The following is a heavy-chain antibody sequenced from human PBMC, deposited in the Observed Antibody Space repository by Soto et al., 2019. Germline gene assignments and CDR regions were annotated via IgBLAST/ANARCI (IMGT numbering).Heavy chain of an antibody. CDR2: IKSKNDGGTT. V-gene: IGHV3-15*01. CDR3: TTDVADSSSRWGYYYYYMDV. J-gene: IGHJ6*03. CDR1: GFTFSNAW. Sequence: GGSLRLSCAASGFTFSNAWKSWVRQAPGKGLEWVGRIKSKNDGGTTDYAAPVKGRFTISRDDSKNTLYLQMNSLKTEDTAVYYCTTDVADSSSRWGYYYYYMDVWGKGTTVTVSS. D-gene: IGHD6-13*01.